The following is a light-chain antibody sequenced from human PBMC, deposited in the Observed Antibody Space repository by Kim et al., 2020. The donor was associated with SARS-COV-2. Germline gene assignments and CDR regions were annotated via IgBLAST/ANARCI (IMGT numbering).Light chain of an antibody. Sequence: SVGDRVTITGRASQGISNYLAWYQQKLGKVPKLLIYAASTLQSGVPSRFSGSGSGTDFTLTISSLQPEDVASYYCQKYNSAPAWTFGQGTKVDIK. J-gene: IGKJ1*01. CDR1: QGISNY. CDR3: QKYNSAPAWT. CDR2: AAS. V-gene: IGKV1-27*01.